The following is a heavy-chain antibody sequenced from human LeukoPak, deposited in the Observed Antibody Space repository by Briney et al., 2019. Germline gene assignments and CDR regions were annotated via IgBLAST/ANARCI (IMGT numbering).Heavy chain of an antibody. V-gene: IGHV4-34*01. CDR2: INHSGST. Sequence: PSETLSLTCAVYGGSFSGYYWSWIRQPPGKGLEWIGEINHSGSTNYNPSLKSRVTISVDTSKNQSSLKLSSVTAADTAVYYCARWGRYCSGGSCYYRFDYWGQGTLVTVSS. D-gene: IGHD2-15*01. J-gene: IGHJ4*02. CDR1: GGSFSGYY. CDR3: ARWGRYCSGGSCYYRFDY.